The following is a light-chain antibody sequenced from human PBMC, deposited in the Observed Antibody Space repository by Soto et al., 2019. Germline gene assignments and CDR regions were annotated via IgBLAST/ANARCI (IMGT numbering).Light chain of an antibody. CDR2: DVS. V-gene: IGLV2-14*01. J-gene: IGLJ2*01. CDR1: SSDVGGYNY. Sequence: QSVLTQPASVSGSPGQSITISCTGTSSDVGGYNYVSWYQQHPGKAPKLIIYDVSNRPSGVSNRFSGSKSGNTASLTISGLQAEDAADYYCSSYTSNKTLVAFGGGTKLTVL. CDR3: SSYTSNKTLVA.